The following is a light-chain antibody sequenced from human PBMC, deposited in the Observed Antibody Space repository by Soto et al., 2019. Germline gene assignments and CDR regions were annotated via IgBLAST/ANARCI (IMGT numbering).Light chain of an antibody. Sequence: QSALTQPASVSGSPGQSITISCTGTSSDVGGYNYVSWYQQHPGKAPKLMIYDVSNRPSGVSNRFSGSKSSNTACLTISGLQAEDEADYYCSSYASSSTRVVGGGTKLTVL. CDR3: SSYASSSTRV. V-gene: IGLV2-14*01. CDR2: DVS. CDR1: SSDVGGYNY. J-gene: IGLJ3*02.